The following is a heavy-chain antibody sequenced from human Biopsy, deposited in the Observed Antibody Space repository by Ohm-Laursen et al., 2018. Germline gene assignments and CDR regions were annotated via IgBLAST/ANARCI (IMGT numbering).Heavy chain of an antibody. J-gene: IGHJ4*02. D-gene: IGHD3-10*01. CDR2: IRSKAKSYAT. CDR1: GFTFSASA. V-gene: IGHV3-73*01. Sequence: GQTLSLTCAASGFTFSASAVHWVRQASGKGLEWVGRIRSKAKSYATAYAASVTGRFTISRDDSKNTTYLQMNSLKTEDTAVYYCTLEGAGFDNRGQGTLVTVSS. CDR3: TLEGAGFDN.